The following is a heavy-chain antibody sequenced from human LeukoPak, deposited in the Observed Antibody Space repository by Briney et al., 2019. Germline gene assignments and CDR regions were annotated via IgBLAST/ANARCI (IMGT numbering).Heavy chain of an antibody. CDR3: ARDPRIAVAANNWFDP. V-gene: IGHV1-46*01. D-gene: IGHD6-19*01. CDR2: INPSDGST. Sequence: ASVKVSCKASGYTFTSYYIHLVRQAPGQGFEWMAIINPSDGSTTNSQKLQGRVTMTTDTSTSTAYMELRSLRSDDTAVYYCARDPRIAVAANNWFDPWGQGTLVTVSS. J-gene: IGHJ5*02. CDR1: GYTFTSYY.